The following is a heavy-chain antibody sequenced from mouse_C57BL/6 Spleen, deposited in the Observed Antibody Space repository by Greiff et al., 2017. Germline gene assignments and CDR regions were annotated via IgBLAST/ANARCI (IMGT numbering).Heavy chain of an antibody. Sequence: QVQLKESGPGLVQPSQSLSITCTVSGFSLTSYGVHWVRQSPGKGLEWLGVIWRGGSTDYNAAFMSRLSITKDNSKSQVFFKMNSLQADDTAIYYCAKMPDYDESLYYAMDYWGQGTSVTVSS. CDR3: AKMPDYDESLYYAMDY. D-gene: IGHD2-4*01. CDR1: GFSLTSYG. V-gene: IGHV2-5*01. CDR2: IWRGGST. J-gene: IGHJ4*01.